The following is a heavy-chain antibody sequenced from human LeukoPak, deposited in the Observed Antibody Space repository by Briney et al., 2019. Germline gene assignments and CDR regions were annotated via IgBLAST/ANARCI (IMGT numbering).Heavy chain of an antibody. CDR3: ARGSLVGLGNFDY. D-gene: IGHD3-16*01. J-gene: IGHJ4*02. CDR1: GGSISSGGYY. Sequence: SQTLSLTCTVSGGSISSGGYYWSWIRQPPGKGLEWIGYIYHSGSTYYNPSLKSRVTISVDRSKNQFSLKLSSVTAADTAVYYCARGSLVGLGNFDYWGQGTLVTVSS. V-gene: IGHV4-30-2*01. CDR2: IYHSGST.